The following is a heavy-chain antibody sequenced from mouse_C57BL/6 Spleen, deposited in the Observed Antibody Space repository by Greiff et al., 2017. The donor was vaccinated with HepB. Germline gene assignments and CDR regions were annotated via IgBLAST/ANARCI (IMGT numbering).Heavy chain of an antibody. Sequence: EVKLVESGGGLVQSGRSLRLSCATSGFTFSDFYMEWVRQAPGKGLEWIAASRNKANDYTTEYSASVKGRFIVSRDTSQSILYLQMNALRAEDTAIYYCARDGGYDYDVDYAMDYWGQGTSVTVSS. V-gene: IGHV7-1*01. CDR3: ARDGGYDYDVDYAMDY. CDR1: GFTFSDFY. J-gene: IGHJ4*01. CDR2: SRNKANDYTT. D-gene: IGHD2-4*01.